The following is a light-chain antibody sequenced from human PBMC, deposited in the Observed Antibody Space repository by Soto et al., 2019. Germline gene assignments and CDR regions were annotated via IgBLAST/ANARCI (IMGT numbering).Light chain of an antibody. J-gene: IGLJ2*01. CDR3: AAWDDSLGQVV. Sequence: QSVLPQPPSASGTPGQRVTISCSGSSSNIGSNTVNWYQQLPGTAPKLLIYSNNQRPSGVPDRFSGSKSGTSASLAISGLQSEDEADYYCAAWDDSLGQVVFGGGTKLTVL. V-gene: IGLV1-44*01. CDR2: SNN. CDR1: SSNIGSNT.